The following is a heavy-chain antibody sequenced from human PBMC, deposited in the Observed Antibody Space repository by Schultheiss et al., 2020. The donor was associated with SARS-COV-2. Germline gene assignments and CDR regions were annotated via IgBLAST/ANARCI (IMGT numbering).Heavy chain of an antibody. V-gene: IGHV4-59*01. Sequence: SQTLSLTCTVSGGSISSYYWSWIRQSPGKGLEWIGYVYYSGNTHYNASLKSRVTISVDTSKNHFSLKLSSLTAADTAFYYCGRGYYDFWSGYWGTVDVWGQGTTVTVSS. D-gene: IGHD3-3*01. CDR3: GRGYYDFWSGYWGTVDV. CDR1: GGSISSYY. J-gene: IGHJ6*02. CDR2: VYYSGNT.